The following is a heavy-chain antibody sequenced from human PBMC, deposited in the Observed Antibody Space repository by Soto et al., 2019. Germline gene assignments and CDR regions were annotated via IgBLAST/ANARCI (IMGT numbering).Heavy chain of an antibody. CDR2: IWYDGSNK. CDR1: GFTFSSYA. J-gene: IGHJ4*02. Sequence: GGSLRLSCAASGFTFSSYAMSWVRQAPGKGLEWVAVIWYDGSNKYYADSVKGRFTISRDNSKNTLYLQMNSLRAEDTAVYYCARDKDDFWSGYCDYWGQGTLVTVSS. V-gene: IGHV3-33*08. D-gene: IGHD3-3*01. CDR3: ARDKDDFWSGYCDY.